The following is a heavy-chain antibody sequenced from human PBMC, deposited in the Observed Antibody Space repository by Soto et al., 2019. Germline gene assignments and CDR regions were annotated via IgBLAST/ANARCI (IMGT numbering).Heavy chain of an antibody. J-gene: IGHJ4*02. V-gene: IGHV3-23*01. CDR1: GFTFSSYA. D-gene: IGHD6-19*01. CDR3: AKVRQSVRGSGWLDFDY. CDR2: ISGSGGST. Sequence: PGGSLRLSCAASGFTFSSYAMSWVRQAPGKGLEWVSAISGSGGSTYYADSVKGRFTISRDNSKNTLYLQMNSLRAEDTAVYYCAKVRQSVRGSGWLDFDYWGQGTLVTVS.